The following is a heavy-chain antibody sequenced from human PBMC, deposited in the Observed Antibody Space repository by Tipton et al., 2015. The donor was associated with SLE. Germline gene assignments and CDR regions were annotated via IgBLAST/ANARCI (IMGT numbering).Heavy chain of an antibody. Sequence: TLSLTCTVSGGSISSKSRYWAWIRQPPDKGLEYIGNIDHSGGTYYNPSLESRVTMAVDTSKNQFSLKLRTVTAADTAIYYCARRPVGLTIGFWGQGPLVIVSS. CDR2: IDHSGGT. V-gene: IGHV4-39*07. CDR3: ARRPVGLTIGF. J-gene: IGHJ4*02. D-gene: IGHD4-11*01. CDR1: GGSISSKSRY.